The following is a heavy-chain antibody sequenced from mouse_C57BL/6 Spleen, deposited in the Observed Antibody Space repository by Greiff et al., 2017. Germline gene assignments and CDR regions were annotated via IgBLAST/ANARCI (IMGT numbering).Heavy chain of an antibody. V-gene: IGHV5-17*01. CDR3: ARGATTVVATEAMDY. CDR1: GFTFSDYG. D-gene: IGHD1-1*01. CDR2: ISSGSSTL. Sequence: EVQLVESGGGLVKPGGSLKLSCAASGFTFSDYGMHWVRQAPEKGLEWVAYISSGSSTLYYADPVKGRFTISRDNAKNTLFLQMTSLRSEDTAMYYCARGATTVVATEAMDYWGQGTSVTVSS. J-gene: IGHJ4*01.